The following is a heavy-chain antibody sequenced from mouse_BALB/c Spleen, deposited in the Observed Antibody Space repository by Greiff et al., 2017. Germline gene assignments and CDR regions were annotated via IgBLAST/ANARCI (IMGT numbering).Heavy chain of an antibody. CDR3: ARGEAYYRYEYYAMDY. CDR1: GYTFTDYA. D-gene: IGHD2-14*01. V-gene: IGHV1S137*01. Sequence: VKLVESGAELVRPGVSVKISCKGSGYTFTDYAMHWVKQSHAKSLEWIGVISTYYGDASYNQKFKGKATMTVDKSSSTAYMELARLTSEDSAIYYCARGEAYYRYEYYAMDYWGQGTSVTVSS. J-gene: IGHJ4*01. CDR2: ISTYYGDA.